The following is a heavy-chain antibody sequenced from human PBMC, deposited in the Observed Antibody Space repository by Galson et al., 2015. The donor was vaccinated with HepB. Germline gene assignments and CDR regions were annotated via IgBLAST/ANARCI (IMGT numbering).Heavy chain of an antibody. CDR1: GFTFSSYA. D-gene: IGHD2-15*01. CDR3: ARDSLVVVAATGMDV. J-gene: IGHJ6*02. Sequence: SLRLSCAASGFTFSSYAMHWVRQAPGKGLEWVAVISYDGSNKYYADSVKGRFTISRDNSKNTLYLQMNSLRAEDTAVYYCARDSLVVVAATGMDVWGQGTTFTVSS. V-gene: IGHV3-30-3*01. CDR2: ISYDGSNK.